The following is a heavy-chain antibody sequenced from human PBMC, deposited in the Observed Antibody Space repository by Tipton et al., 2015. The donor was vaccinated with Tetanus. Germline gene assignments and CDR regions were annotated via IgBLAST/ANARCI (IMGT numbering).Heavy chain of an antibody. Sequence: SLRLSCAASGLTFSSYAMTWVRQAPGRGLEWVSTLSGSGGSTYYADSVKGRFTISRDNSKNTLYLQMNSLRAEDTAVYYCTKDVGIVLFDYWGQGTLVTVSS. CDR2: LSGSGGST. V-gene: IGHV3-23*01. J-gene: IGHJ4*02. D-gene: IGHD2-8*01. CDR1: GLTFSSYA. CDR3: TKDVGIVLFDY.